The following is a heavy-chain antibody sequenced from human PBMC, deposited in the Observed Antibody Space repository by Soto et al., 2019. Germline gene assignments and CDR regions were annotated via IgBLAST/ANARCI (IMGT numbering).Heavy chain of an antibody. CDR1: GFTFSSYA. J-gene: IGHJ1*01. V-gene: IGHV3-23*01. CDR2: ISGSGGST. D-gene: IGHD6-13*01. Sequence: EVQLLESGGGLVQPGGSLRLSCAASGFTFSSYAMSWVRQAPGKGLEWVSAISGSGGSTYYADSVKGRFTISRDNSKNTLYLQMNSLRAEDTAVYYCAKDRSARPRPENSEYFQHWGQGTLVTVSS. CDR3: AKDRSARPRPENSEYFQH.